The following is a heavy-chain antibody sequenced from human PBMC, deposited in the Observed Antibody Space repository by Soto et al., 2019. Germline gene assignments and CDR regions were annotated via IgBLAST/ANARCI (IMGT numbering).Heavy chain of an antibody. V-gene: IGHV1-69*02. CDR3: DNDYGGKDGDY. CDR1: GGTFSSYT. CDR2: IIPILGIA. Sequence: QVQLVQSGAEVKKPGSSVKVSCKASGGTFSSYTISWVRQAPGQGLEWMGRIIPILGIANYAQKFQGRVTITANKSTSTAYMELSSLRSEDTAVDYCDNDYGGKDGDYWGQGTLVTVSS. D-gene: IGHD4-17*01. J-gene: IGHJ4*02.